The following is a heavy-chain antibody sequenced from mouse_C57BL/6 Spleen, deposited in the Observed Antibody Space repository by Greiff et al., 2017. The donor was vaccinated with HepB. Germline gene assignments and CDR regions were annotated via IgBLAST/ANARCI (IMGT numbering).Heavy chain of an antibody. CDR2: IDPETGGT. J-gene: IGHJ1*03. CDR1: GYTFTDYE. CDR3: TRSYYGSSYWYFDV. D-gene: IGHD1-1*01. Sequence: VQLQQSGAELVRPGASVTLSCKASGYTFTDYEMHWVKQTPVHGLEWIGAIDPETGGTAYNQKFKGKAILTADKYSSTAYMELRSLTSEDSAVYYCTRSYYGSSYWYFDVWGKGTTVTVSS. V-gene: IGHV1-15*01.